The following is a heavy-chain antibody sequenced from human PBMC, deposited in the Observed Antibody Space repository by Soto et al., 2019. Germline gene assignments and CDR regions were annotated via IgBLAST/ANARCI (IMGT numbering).Heavy chain of an antibody. V-gene: IGHV3-33*01. J-gene: IGHJ6*02. CDR2: IWYDGTNK. D-gene: IGHD3-22*01. Sequence: GGSLRLSCAASGFTLSSYGMHWVRQAPGKGLEWVAVIWYDGTNKYYADSVKGRFTISRDNSKNTLYLQMNSLRAEDTAVYYCARYDSSGYYWPYYYYGMDVWGQGTTVTVS. CDR3: ARYDSSGYYWPYYYYGMDV. CDR1: GFTLSSYG.